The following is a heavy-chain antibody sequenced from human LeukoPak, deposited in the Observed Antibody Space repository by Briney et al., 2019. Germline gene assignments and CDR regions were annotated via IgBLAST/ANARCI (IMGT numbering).Heavy chain of an antibody. D-gene: IGHD3-10*01. CDR2: ISGSDGDK. CDR3: AKDCLTGSYGYFDY. CDR1: GFSFSIYA. Sequence: GGSLRLSCAASGFSFSIYAMSWVRQAPGKGLEWVSTISGSDGDKYYADSVKGRFTISRDNSENTLYLQMNSLRAEDTAVYYCAKDCLTGSYGYFDYWGLGALVTVSS. J-gene: IGHJ4*02. V-gene: IGHV3-23*01.